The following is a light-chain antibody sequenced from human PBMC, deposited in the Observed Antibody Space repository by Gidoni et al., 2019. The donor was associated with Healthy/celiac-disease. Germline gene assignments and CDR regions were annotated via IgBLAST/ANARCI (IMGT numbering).Light chain of an antibody. J-gene: IGKJ1*01. CDR2: KSS. CDR1: QSISSW. Sequence: DIQMTQSPSTLSASVGDRVTITCRASQSISSWLAWYQQKPGKAPKLLIYKSSSLESGVPSRFIGSGSGTEFTITISSLQPDDFATYYCQQYNSYSTFGQXTKVEIK. V-gene: IGKV1-5*03. CDR3: QQYNSYST.